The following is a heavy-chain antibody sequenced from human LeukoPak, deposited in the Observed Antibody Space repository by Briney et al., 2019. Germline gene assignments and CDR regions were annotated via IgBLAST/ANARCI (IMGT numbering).Heavy chain of an antibody. CDR2: ISGSGGST. D-gene: IGHD3-9*01. V-gene: IGHV3-23*01. Sequence: GGSLRLSCAASGFTFSSYAMSWVRQAPGKGLEWVSAISGSGGSTYYADSVKGRFTISRDNSKNTLYLQMNSLRAEDTAVYYCAKVPGILTGYYPFDYWGQGTLVTVSS. CDR1: GFTFSSYA. J-gene: IGHJ4*02. CDR3: AKVPGILTGYYPFDY.